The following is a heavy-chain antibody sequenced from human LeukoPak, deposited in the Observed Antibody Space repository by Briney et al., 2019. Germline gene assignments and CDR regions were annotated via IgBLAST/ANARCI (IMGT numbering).Heavy chain of an antibody. CDR2: IYYSGTT. CDR3: ARHFSSGWSDY. V-gene: IGHV4-59*08. D-gene: IGHD6-19*01. J-gene: IGHJ4*02. Sequence: KPSETLSLTCTVSGASISSSSWTWIRQPPGKGLECIGFIYYSGTTIYNPSLKGRVPISLDTSKNQFSLRLSSVTAADTAVYYCARHFSSGWSDYWGQGTLVTVSS. CDR1: GASISSSS.